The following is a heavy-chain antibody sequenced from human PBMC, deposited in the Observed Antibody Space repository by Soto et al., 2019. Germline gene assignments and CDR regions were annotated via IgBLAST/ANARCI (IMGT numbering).Heavy chain of an antibody. V-gene: IGHV3-9*01. CDR2: ISWNSGSI. Sequence: EVQLVESGGGLVQPGRSLRLSCAASGFTFDDYAMHWVRQAPGKGLEWVSGISWNSGSIGYADSVKGRFTISRDNAKNSLYLQMNSLRAEDTALYYCAKDFRAGYYDSSGYYRVDYFDYWGQGTLVTVSS. D-gene: IGHD3-22*01. J-gene: IGHJ4*02. CDR3: AKDFRAGYYDSSGYYRVDYFDY. CDR1: GFTFDDYA.